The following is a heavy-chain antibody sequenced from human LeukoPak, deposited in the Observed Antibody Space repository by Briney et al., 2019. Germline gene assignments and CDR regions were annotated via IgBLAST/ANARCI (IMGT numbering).Heavy chain of an antibody. CDR1: GFTFSSYA. J-gene: IGHJ4*02. Sequence: QPGGSLRLSYAASGFTFSSYAMSWVRQAPGKGLEWVSVISGSGGTTHYADSVKGRFTISRDNSKNTLYLQMNSLRGEDTAVYYCAKDGQVNQPDRLFTDWGQGTLVIVSS. CDR2: ISGSGGTT. V-gene: IGHV3-23*01. D-gene: IGHD1-14*01. CDR3: AKDGQVNQPDRLFTD.